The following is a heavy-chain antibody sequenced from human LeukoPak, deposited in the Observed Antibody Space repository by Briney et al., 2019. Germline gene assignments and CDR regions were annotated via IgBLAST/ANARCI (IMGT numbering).Heavy chain of an antibody. D-gene: IGHD5-18*01. CDR3: AIGIAGGYSYGLDY. V-gene: IGHV3-66*02. CDR2: IYSAGST. CDR1: GFPVSSNY. Sequence: GGSLRLSCAASGFPVSSNYMSWVRQAPGKGLEWDSVIYSAGSTYYADSVKGRFTISRDNSKNTLYLQMNSLRAEDTAVYYCAIGIAGGYSYGLDYWGQGTLVTVSS. J-gene: IGHJ4*02.